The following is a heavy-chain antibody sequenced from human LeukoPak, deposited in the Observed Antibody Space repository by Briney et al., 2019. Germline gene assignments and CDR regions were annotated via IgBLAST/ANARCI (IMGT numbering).Heavy chain of an antibody. CDR1: GGTFSSYA. J-gene: IGHJ5*02. CDR2: IIPIFGTA. V-gene: IGHV1-69*01. Sequence: ASVKVSCKASGGTFSSYAISWVRQAPGQGLEWMGGIIPIFGTASYAQKFQGRVTITADESTSTAYMELSSLRSEDTAVYYCARKGFGEYWFDPWGQGTLVTVSS. D-gene: IGHD3-10*01. CDR3: ARKGFGEYWFDP.